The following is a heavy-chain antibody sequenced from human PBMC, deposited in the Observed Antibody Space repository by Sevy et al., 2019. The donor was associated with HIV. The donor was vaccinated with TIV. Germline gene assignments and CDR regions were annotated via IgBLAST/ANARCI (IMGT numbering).Heavy chain of an antibody. CDR3: TTVGSPNWGSEAFDI. Sequence: GGSLRLSCAASGFTFSIIYMNWVRQSPGKGLEWVGRMKSKTDGGKTDYAAPVKDRFTMSRDDSKNTLYLQMNSPKADDTAVYYCTTVGSPNWGSEAFDIWGQGTMVTVSS. V-gene: IGHV3-15*01. J-gene: IGHJ3*02. D-gene: IGHD3-16*01. CDR1: GFTFSIIY. CDR2: MKSKTDGGKT.